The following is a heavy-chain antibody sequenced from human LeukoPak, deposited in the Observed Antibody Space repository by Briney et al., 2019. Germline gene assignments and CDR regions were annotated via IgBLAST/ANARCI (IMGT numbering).Heavy chain of an antibody. V-gene: IGHV3-53*01. CDR3: ARGHISMIVAPYYMDV. CDR2: IYSGGST. D-gene: IGHD3-22*01. J-gene: IGHJ6*03. CDR1: GFTVSNNY. Sequence: GSLILSCAASGFTVSNNYMSWVRQAPGKGLEWVSVIYSGGSTYHADSVKGRFTISRDNSKNTLYLQMNSLRAEDTAVYYCARGHISMIVAPYYMDVWGKGTTVTVSS.